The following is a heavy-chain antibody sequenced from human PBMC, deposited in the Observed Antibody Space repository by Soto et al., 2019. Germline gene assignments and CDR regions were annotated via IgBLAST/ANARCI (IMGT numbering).Heavy chain of an antibody. J-gene: IGHJ6*02. V-gene: IGHV3-48*02. CDR2: ITNTGETI. CDR1: GFTLSTYN. Sequence: EVQMVESGGGLVQPGGSLRLSCAGSGFTLSTYNMDWVRQAPGKGLEWISYITNTGETIYYADSVRGRFTISRDNAKNALFLQMNSLRDEDTAVYYCARDGDRGYDMDVWCQSTTVTVSS. CDR3: ARDGDRGYDMDV.